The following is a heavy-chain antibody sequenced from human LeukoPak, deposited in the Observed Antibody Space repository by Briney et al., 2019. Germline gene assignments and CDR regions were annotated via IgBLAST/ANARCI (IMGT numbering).Heavy chain of an antibody. V-gene: IGHV1-8*01. D-gene: IGHD6-19*01. J-gene: IGHJ6*02. CDR3: ARGLWLDDSYYYYGMDV. CDR1: GYSFTSYD. Sequence: SVTVSCKASGYSFTSYDINWVRQATGQGREWMGWMNPNSGNTGYAQKFQGRVTMTRNTSISTAYMELSSLRSEDTAVYYCARGLWLDDSYYYYGMDVWGQGTTVTVSS. CDR2: MNPNSGNT.